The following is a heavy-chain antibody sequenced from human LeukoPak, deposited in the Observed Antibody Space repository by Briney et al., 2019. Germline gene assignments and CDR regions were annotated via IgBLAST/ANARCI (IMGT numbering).Heavy chain of an antibody. D-gene: IGHD1-26*01. V-gene: IGHV3-53*01. J-gene: IGHJ4*02. CDR1: GFTVSSNS. CDR2: IYSDNT. Sequence: PGGSLRLSCTVSGFTVSSNSMSWVRQAPGKGLEWVSFIYSDNTHYSDSVKGRFTISRDNSKNTLYLQMNSLRADDTAVYYCAKFSAISGSLGRPPNPFDYWGQGTLVTVSS. CDR3: AKFSAISGSLGRPPNPFDY.